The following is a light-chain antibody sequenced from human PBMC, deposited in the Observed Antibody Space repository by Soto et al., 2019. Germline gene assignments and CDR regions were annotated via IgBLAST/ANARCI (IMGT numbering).Light chain of an antibody. Sequence: DIRIPRPPSSLSLSLLERFTIPSRTSPNINAWLAWYQQRPGQAPKLLIYDASTVPSGVPSRFSGSGSGTEFILTISSLQPDDFATYCCQHYGGMWAFGQGTKVDIK. CDR2: DAS. CDR3: QHYGGMWA. CDR1: PNINAW. V-gene: IGKV1-5*01. J-gene: IGKJ1*01.